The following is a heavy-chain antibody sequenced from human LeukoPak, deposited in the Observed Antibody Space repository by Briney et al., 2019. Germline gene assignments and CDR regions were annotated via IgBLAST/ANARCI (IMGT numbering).Heavy chain of an antibody. D-gene: IGHD2-8*01. J-gene: IGHJ4*02. Sequence: GGSLRLSCAASGFTFSSYAMSWVRQAPGKGLEWVAVISYDGSNKYYADSVKGRFTISRDNSKNTLYLQMNSLRAEDTAVYYCARVSIVLMVYASFDYWGQGTLVTVSS. CDR2: ISYDGSNK. V-gene: IGHV3-30-3*01. CDR3: ARVSIVLMVYASFDY. CDR1: GFTFSSYA.